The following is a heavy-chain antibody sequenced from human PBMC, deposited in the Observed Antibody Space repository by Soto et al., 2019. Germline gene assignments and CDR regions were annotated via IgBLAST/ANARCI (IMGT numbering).Heavy chain of an antibody. CDR2: IWYDGSNK. J-gene: IGHJ6*02. D-gene: IGHD3-10*01. CDR3: ARDTTRAMVRIYYGMDV. CDR1: GFIFSTYG. V-gene: IGHV3-33*01. Sequence: QVQLVESGGGVVQPGRSLRLSCAASGFIFSTYGMHWVRQAPGKGLEWVAVIWYDGSNKYYADSVKGRFTISRDNSKNPLYLQMNRLRAEDTAVYYCARDTTRAMVRIYYGMDVWGQGTTVTVSS.